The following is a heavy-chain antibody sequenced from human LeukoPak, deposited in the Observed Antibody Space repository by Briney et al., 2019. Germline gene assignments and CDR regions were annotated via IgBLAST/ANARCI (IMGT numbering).Heavy chain of an antibody. J-gene: IGHJ4*02. CDR2: INSDGSST. V-gene: IGHV3-74*01. CDR1: GFTFSSYW. Sequence: GGSLRLSCAASGFTFSSYWMHWVRQAPGKGLVWVSRINSDGSSTSYADSVKGRFTISRDNAKNTLYLQMNSLRAEDTAVYYCAKDRDYGSGSPADFDYWGQGTLVTVSS. D-gene: IGHD3-10*01. CDR3: AKDRDYGSGSPADFDY.